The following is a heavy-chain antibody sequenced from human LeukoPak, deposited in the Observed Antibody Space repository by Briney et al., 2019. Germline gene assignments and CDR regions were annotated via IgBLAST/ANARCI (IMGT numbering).Heavy chain of an antibody. CDR1: GFTFDDYA. J-gene: IGHJ4*02. CDR2: ISWNSGSI. CDR3: AKGLSSWYLDY. Sequence: GGSLRLSCAASGFTFDDYAMHWVRQAPGKGLEWVSGISWNSGSIGYADSVKGRFTISRDNSKNTLHLQMNSLRAEDTAVYYCAKGLSSWYLDYWGQGTLVTVSS. V-gene: IGHV3-9*01. D-gene: IGHD6-13*01.